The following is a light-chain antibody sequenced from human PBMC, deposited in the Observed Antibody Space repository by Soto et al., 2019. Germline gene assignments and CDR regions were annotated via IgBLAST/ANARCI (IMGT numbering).Light chain of an antibody. CDR3: QQSYTTPLT. Sequence: DIQVTQSPSSLSASVGDIVTITCWARQTINTYLNWYQQTPGTAPKLLIYDASSLQSGVPSRFRGSGSGTDFTLTITSLQPEDFATYYCQQSYTTPLTFGGGTKVDI. V-gene: IGKV1-39*01. J-gene: IGKJ4*01. CDR1: QTINTY. CDR2: DAS.